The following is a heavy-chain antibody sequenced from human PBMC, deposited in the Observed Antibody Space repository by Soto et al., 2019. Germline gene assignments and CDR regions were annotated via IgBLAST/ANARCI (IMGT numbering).Heavy chain of an antibody. J-gene: IGHJ5*02. CDR3: ARALIYMVRGIPAWFEP. Sequence: SETLSLTCAVYGGSFSGYYWSWIRQPPGKGLEWIGEINHSGSTNYNPSLKSRVTISVDTSKNQFSLKLSSVTAADTAVYYCARALIYMVRGIPAWFEPWGQGTLVTVSS. CDR1: GGSFSGYY. CDR2: INHSGST. V-gene: IGHV4-34*01. D-gene: IGHD3-10*01.